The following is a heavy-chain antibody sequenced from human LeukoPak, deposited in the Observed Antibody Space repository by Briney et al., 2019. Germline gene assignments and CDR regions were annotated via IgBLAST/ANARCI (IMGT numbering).Heavy chain of an antibody. V-gene: IGHV4-59*08. J-gene: IGHJ3*01. Sequence: PSETLSLTCTVSGGSISTYYWSWTRQPPGKGLDLIAHIHYSGAIKYNPSLKSRVSMSVDTSKNQFSLRLSSVTAADTAVYYCARYGSGAYALDVWGQGTMVTVSS. CDR3: ARYGSGAYALDV. CDR2: IHYSGAI. CDR1: GGSISTYY. D-gene: IGHD3-10*01.